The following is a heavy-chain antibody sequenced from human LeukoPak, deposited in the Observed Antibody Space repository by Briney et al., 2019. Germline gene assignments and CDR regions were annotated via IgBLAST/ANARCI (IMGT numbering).Heavy chain of an antibody. CDR2: INPNSGGT. CDR1: GYTFTGYY. J-gene: IGHJ4*02. D-gene: IGHD4-17*01. CDR3: SRDMADYGASHAY. V-gene: IGHV1-2*06. Sequence: PGASVKVSCKASGYTFTGYYMHWVRQAPGQGLEWMGRINPNSGGTNYAQKFQGRVTMTRDTSKSTDYMELSRLRYDDTAVYYCSRDMADYGASHAYCGQGTLVTVSS.